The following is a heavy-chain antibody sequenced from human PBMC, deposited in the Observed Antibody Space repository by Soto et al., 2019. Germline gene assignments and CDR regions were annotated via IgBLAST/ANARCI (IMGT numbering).Heavy chain of an antibody. CDR2: ISGGST. Sequence: GGSLRLACVASGFTFSAYSMNWVRQAPGKGPEWLSYISGGSTYYADSARGRFTISRDNSKNTLYLQMNSLRAEDTALYYCAKGRGSSSSGTDYWGQGTLVTVSS. CDR3: AKGRGSSSSGTDY. V-gene: IGHV3-23*01. D-gene: IGHD6-6*01. J-gene: IGHJ4*02. CDR1: GFTFSAYS.